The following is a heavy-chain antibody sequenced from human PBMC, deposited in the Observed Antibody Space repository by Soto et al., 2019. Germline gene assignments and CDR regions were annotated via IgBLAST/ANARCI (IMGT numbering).Heavy chain of an antibody. CDR2: ISAYNGNT. CDR3: ARESIAAAGNPFDY. Sequence: ASVKVSCKASGGTFSSYTISWVRQAPGQGLEWMGWISAYNGNTNYAQKLQGRVTMTTDTSTSTAYMELRSLRSDDTAVYYCARESIAAAGNPFDYWGQGTLVTVSS. D-gene: IGHD6-13*01. J-gene: IGHJ4*02. CDR1: GGTFSSYT. V-gene: IGHV1-18*01.